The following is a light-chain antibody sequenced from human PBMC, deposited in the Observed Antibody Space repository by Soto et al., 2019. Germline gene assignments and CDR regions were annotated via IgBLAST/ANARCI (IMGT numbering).Light chain of an antibody. V-gene: IGKV3-11*01. CDR2: DAS. J-gene: IGKJ5*01. Sequence: DIVLTQSPAPLSFSPGERATLSCRSSQSVSSYLAWYQQKPGQAPRLLIYDASNRATGIPARFSGSGSGTDFTRTISSLEPEDFAFYYCQQRSNWPPGVTLGQGTRLEIK. CDR1: QSVSSY. CDR3: QQRSNWPPGVT.